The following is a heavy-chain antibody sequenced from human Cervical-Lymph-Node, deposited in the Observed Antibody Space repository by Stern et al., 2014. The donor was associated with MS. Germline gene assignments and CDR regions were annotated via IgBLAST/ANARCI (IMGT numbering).Heavy chain of an antibody. CDR3: AANTQDNNFDSSDGDYGMNV. J-gene: IGHJ6*02. CDR2: IIPIIGTP. CDR1: GDAFNNYG. Sequence: QVQLVQSGAEVKKPGSSVKVSCKASGDAFNNYGFSWVRQAPGQGLEWMGGIIPIIGTPKYAQKFQGRITITADESTSTAYLELNSLRSEDTAVYFCAANTQDNNFDSSDGDYGMNVWGLGTTVTVSS. V-gene: IGHV1-69*01. D-gene: IGHD3-22*01.